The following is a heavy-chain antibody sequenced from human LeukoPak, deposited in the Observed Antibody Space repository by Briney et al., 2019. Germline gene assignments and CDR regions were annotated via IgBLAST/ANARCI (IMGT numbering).Heavy chain of an antibody. V-gene: IGHV1-18*04. J-gene: IGHJ4*02. CDR1: GYTFTSYG. CDR3: ARDSPVGSGSYYPVSY. Sequence: ASVKVSCKASGYTFTSYGISWVRQAPGQGLEWMGWISAYNGNTNYAQKLQGRDTMTTDTSTSTAYMELRSLRSDDTAVYYCARDSPVGSGSYYPVSYWGQGTLVTVSS. CDR2: ISAYNGNT. D-gene: IGHD3-10*01.